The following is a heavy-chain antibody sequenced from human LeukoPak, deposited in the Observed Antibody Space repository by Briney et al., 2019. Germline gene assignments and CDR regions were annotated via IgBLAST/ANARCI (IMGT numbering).Heavy chain of an antibody. CDR3: ANLGANTRISGDY. J-gene: IGHJ4*02. Sequence: GGSLRLSCTASGFIFSNYAMSWVRQAPGKGLEWVSEVRGSGGDTYYADSVKGRFTISRDNSKEMLYLQMSSLRAEETAVYYCANLGANTRISGDYWGQGTLVTVSS. CDR2: VRGSGGDT. CDR1: GFIFSNYA. D-gene: IGHD1-14*01. V-gene: IGHV3-23*01.